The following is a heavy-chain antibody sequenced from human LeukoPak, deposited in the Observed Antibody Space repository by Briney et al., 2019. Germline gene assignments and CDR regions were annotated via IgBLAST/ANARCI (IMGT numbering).Heavy chain of an antibody. Sequence: PSETLSLTCAVYGGSFSGYYWSWIRQPPGKGLEWIGEINHSGSTNYNPSLKSRVTISVDTSKNQFSLKLSSVTAADTAVYYCARQAAGPAAIFWFDPWGQGTLVTVSS. CDR3: ARQAAGPAAIFWFDP. J-gene: IGHJ5*02. D-gene: IGHD2-2*01. CDR2: INHSGST. V-gene: IGHV4-34*01. CDR1: GGSFSGYY.